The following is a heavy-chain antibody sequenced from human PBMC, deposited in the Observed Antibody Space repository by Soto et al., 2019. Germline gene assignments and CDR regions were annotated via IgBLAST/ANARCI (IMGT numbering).Heavy chain of an antibody. V-gene: IGHV1-69*01. CDR2: IIPVVGTA. CDR3: AREYTGDLFDS. CDR1: GGTFRSYP. Sequence: QVQLVQSGAEVKKPGSSVKISCKASGGTFRSYPISWVRQAPGQGLEWMGGIIPVVGTADYAQKFQGRVTITADESTRTGYMELSSLRSEDTAVYYCAREYTGDLFDSWGQGTLVTVSS. D-gene: IGHD3-16*01. J-gene: IGHJ4*02.